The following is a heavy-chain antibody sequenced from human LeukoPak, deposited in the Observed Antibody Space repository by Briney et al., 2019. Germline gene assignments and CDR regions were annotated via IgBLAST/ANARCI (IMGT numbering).Heavy chain of an antibody. CDR1: GFTFSSYA. D-gene: IGHD6-19*01. CDR3: AKDLSIAVANDAFDI. J-gene: IGHJ3*02. CDR2: ISGSGGST. V-gene: IGHV3-23*01. Sequence: PGGSLRLSCAASGFTFSSYAMSWVRQAPGKGLEWVSAISGSGGSTYYANSVKGRFTISRDNSKNTLYLQMNSLRAEDTAVYYCAKDLSIAVANDAFDIWGQGTMVTVSS.